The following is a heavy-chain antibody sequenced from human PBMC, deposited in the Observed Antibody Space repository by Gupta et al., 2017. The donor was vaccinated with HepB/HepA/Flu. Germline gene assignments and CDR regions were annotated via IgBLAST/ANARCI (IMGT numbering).Heavy chain of an antibody. CDR3: ARSSIMKKSLDV. J-gene: IGHJ6*02. CDR2: ISPDGRT. V-gene: IGHV4-4*02. Sequence: QVQLQESGPGLVTPSGTLSLTCTVSGDSIVNGGAWYSWVRQPPGKGLEWIGEISPDGRTNYSPSLKSRVTISIDKSKSQSSLNLRSVTAADTALYYCARSSIMKKSLDVWGQGTVTVSS. CDR1: GDSIVNGGAW. D-gene: IGHD2-2*01.